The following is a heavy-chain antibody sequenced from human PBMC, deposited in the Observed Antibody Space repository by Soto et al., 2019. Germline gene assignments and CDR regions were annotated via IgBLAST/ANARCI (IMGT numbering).Heavy chain of an antibody. CDR1: GYTFTSYG. CDR2: ISAYNGNT. V-gene: IGHV1-18*01. CDR3: ARGDFWSGYSLEY. Sequence: GASVKGSCKASGYTFTSYGISWVRQAPGQGLEWMGWISAYNGNTNYNPSLKSRVTISVDTSKNQFSLKLNSVTAADTAVYYCARGDFWSGYSLEYWGQGTLVTVSS. J-gene: IGHJ4*02. D-gene: IGHD3-3*01.